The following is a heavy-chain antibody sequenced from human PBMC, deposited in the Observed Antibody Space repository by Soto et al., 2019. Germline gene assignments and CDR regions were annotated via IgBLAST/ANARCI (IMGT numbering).Heavy chain of an antibody. V-gene: IGHV3-74*01. J-gene: IGHJ6*02. Sequence: GESLKISCKGSGYSFTTYWMHWVRQAPGKGLVWVSRINSDGSSTSYADSVKGRFTISRDNAKNTLYLQMNSLRAEDTAVYYCAKGVSSSSGYYGMDVWGQGTTVTVSS. CDR2: INSDGSST. CDR3: AKGVSSSSGYYGMDV. D-gene: IGHD6-6*01. CDR1: GYSFTTYW.